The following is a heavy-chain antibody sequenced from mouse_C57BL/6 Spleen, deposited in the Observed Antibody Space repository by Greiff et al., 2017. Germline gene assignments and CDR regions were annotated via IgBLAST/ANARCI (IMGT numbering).Heavy chain of an antibody. CDR2: IDPSDSYT. Sequence: VQLQQSGAELVMPGASVKLSCKASGYTFTSYWMHWVKQRPGQGLEWIGEIDPSDSYTNYNQKFKGKSTLTVDKSSSTDYMQLSSLTSEDSAVYYCARRGQLRLRVDMEYWGQGTSVTVAS. D-gene: IGHD3-2*02. V-gene: IGHV1-69*01. CDR1: GYTFTSYW. J-gene: IGHJ4*01. CDR3: ARRGQLRLRVDMEY.